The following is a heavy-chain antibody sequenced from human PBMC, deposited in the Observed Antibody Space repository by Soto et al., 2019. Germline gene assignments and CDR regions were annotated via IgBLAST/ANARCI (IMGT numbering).Heavy chain of an antibody. J-gene: IGHJ4*02. CDR2: IWYDGSNK. Sequence: QVQLVESGGGVVQPGRSLRLSCAASGFTFSSYGMHWVRQAPGKGLEWMAVIWYDGSNKYYADSVKGRFTISRDNSKNTLYLQMNSLRAEDTAVYYCARDLGYGDYNPFDYWGQGTLVTVSS. V-gene: IGHV3-33*01. CDR1: GFTFSSYG. CDR3: ARDLGYGDYNPFDY. D-gene: IGHD4-17*01.